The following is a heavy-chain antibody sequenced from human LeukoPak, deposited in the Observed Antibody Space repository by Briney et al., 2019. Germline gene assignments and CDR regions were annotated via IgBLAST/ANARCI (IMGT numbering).Heavy chain of an antibody. V-gene: IGHV1-69*13. J-gene: IGHJ5*02. D-gene: IGHD3-22*01. CDR1: GYTFTSYA. CDR2: IIPIFGTA. CDR3: ASRYYDSSGYPFDP. Sequence: ASVKVSCKASGYTFTSYAMNWVRQAPGQGLEWMGGIIPIFGTANYAQKFQGRVTITADESTSTAYMELSSLRSEDTAVYYCASRYYDSSGYPFDPWGQGTLVTVSS.